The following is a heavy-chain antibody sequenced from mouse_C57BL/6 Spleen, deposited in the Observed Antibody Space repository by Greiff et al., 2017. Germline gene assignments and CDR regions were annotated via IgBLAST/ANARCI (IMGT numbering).Heavy chain of an antibody. CDR2: VNPNSGSP. CDR3: ARDGSSYEDY. Sequence: QVQLQQSGAELVKPGASVKLYCKASGYTFTSYWMHWVKQRPGQGLEWIGMVNPNSGSPHYNEKFKSKATLSVDKSSSTAYMQLSSLTSEDAAVYYCARDGSSYEDYWGQGTSVTVSS. D-gene: IGHD1-1*01. CDR1: GYTFTSYW. V-gene: IGHV1-64*01. J-gene: IGHJ4*01.